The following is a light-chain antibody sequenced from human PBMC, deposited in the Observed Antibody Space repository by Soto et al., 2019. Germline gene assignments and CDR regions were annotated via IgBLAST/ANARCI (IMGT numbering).Light chain of an antibody. Sequence: QSALTQPASVSGSPGQSITISCTGTSSDVVGYNYVSCYRQHPGRAPKLMIYDVSNRPSGVSNRFSGSKSGNTASLTISGIQAEDEADYSCSSYTRSSTYVFGTGTKLTVL. V-gene: IGLV2-14*01. CDR1: SSDVVGYNY. J-gene: IGLJ1*01. CDR3: SSYTRSSTYV. CDR2: DVS.